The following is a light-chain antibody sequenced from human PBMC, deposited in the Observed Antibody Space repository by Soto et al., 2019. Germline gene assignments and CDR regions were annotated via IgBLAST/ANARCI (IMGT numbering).Light chain of an antibody. J-gene: IGKJ4*01. CDR3: QQLTSYPT. Sequence: DIPLTQSPSFLSASVGDRVTITCRASQGISSSLAWYQQKPGKAPKLLIYAASTLQTGVPSRFSGSGSGTEFTLTINSLQPEDFATYYCQQLTSYPTFGGGTKVEIK. V-gene: IGKV1-9*01. CDR1: QGISSS. CDR2: AAS.